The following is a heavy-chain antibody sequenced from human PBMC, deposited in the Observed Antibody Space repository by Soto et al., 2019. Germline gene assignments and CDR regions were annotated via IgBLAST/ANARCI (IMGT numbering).Heavy chain of an antibody. V-gene: IGHV4-31*03. D-gene: IGHD2-2*01. Sequence: QVQLQESGPGLVKPSQTLSLTCTVSGGSISSGGYYWSWIRQHPGKGLEWIGYIYYSWSTYYNPSLKSRVTISVDTSKNQFSLKLSSVTAADTAVYYCAISSTSANYFDYWGQGTLVTVSS. CDR3: AISSTSANYFDY. CDR1: GGSISSGGYY. CDR2: IYYSWST. J-gene: IGHJ4*02.